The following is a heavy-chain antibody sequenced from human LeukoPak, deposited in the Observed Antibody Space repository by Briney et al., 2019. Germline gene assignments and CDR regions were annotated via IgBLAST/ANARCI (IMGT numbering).Heavy chain of an antibody. CDR1: GGSISSYY. CDR2: IYYSGST. V-gene: IGHV4-59*01. CDR3: ARHVTISGPYDASDI. Sequence: PSETLSLTCTVSGGSISSYYWSWIRQPPGKGLEWIGYIYYSGSTSYTPSLKSRVTISVDTSKNEFSLKVSSVTAADTAVYYCARHVTISGPYDASDIWGQGTMVTVSP. D-gene: IGHD5-24*01. J-gene: IGHJ3*02.